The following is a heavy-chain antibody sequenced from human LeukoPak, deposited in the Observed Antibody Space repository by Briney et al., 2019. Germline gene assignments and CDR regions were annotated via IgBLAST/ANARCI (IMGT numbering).Heavy chain of an antibody. J-gene: IGHJ5*02. CDR2: ISGSGGST. V-gene: IGHV3-23*01. CDR1: GFAFSFSASG. CDR3: AKDPRVTISWFDP. Sequence: GGSLRLSCTAPGFAFSFSASGIHWVRQAPGKGLEWVSAISGSGGSTYYADSVKGRFTISRDNSKNTLYLQMNSLRAEDTAVYYCAKDPRVTISWFDPWGQGTLVTVSS. D-gene: IGHD4-17*01.